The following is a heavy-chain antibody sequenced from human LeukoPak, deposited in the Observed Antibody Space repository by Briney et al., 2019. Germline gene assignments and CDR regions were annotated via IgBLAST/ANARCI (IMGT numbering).Heavy chain of an antibody. Sequence: VASVKVSCKASGYTFTSYYMHWVRQAPGQGLEWMGIINPSGGSTSYAQKFQGRVTMTRGTSTSTVYMELSSLRSEDTAVYYCARGGGVEMATILGDYWGQGTLVTVSS. CDR3: ARGGGVEMATILGDY. CDR2: INPSGGST. J-gene: IGHJ4*02. CDR1: GYTFTSYY. V-gene: IGHV1-46*01. D-gene: IGHD5-24*01.